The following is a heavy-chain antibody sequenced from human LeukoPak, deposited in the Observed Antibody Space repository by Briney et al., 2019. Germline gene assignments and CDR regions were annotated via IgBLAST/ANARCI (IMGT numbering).Heavy chain of an antibody. Sequence: GGSLRLSCAASGFTFSNNVMSWVRQAPGKGLEWVSSVSRSGGSIYYADSVKRRFTSPRDNSKNTLYLQMNSLRVDDTAVYYCAKRGAEVGETVAPGDYWGQGTLVTVSS. CDR2: VSRSGGSI. D-gene: IGHD1-26*01. J-gene: IGHJ4*02. CDR1: GFTFSNNV. V-gene: IGHV3-23*01. CDR3: AKRGAEVGETVAPGDY.